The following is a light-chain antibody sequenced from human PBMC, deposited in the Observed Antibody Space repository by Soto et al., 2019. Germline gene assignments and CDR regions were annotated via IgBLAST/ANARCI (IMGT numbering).Light chain of an antibody. CDR1: QSVSSRF. CDR3: HYYDDSPPFP. Sequence: EIVLTLSPGTLSLTPGEGATFSCRASQSVSSRFLAWYQQRPGQAPRLLIYGASSRATGIPDRFSGSGSGTDFTLTISRLEPEDFAVYYCHYYDDSPPFPFGPGSKVDIK. V-gene: IGKV3-20*01. J-gene: IGKJ3*01. CDR2: GAS.